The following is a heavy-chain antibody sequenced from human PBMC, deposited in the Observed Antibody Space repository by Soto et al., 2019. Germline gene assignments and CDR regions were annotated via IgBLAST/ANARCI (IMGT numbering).Heavy chain of an antibody. CDR1: GYTFTGYY. D-gene: IGHD3-16*01. CDR2: INPNSGRT. Sequence: ASVKVSCKASGYTFTGYYMHWVRQAPGRGREWMGWINPNSGRTNYAQKFQGRVTMTRDTSISTAYMELSRLRSDDTAVYYCAREIRFSGYGMDVWGQGPTVTVSS. CDR3: AREIRFSGYGMDV. V-gene: IGHV1-2*02. J-gene: IGHJ6*02.